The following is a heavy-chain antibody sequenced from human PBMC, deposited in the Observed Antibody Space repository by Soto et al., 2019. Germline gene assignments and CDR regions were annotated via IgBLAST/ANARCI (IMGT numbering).Heavy chain of an antibody. Sequence: QVQLVQSGAEVKKPGSSVKVSCQASGGTFSTYSIGWVRQAPGQGLEWMGGIIPIFGTTNYAQKLQGRVTDTAEQTQKTGYKEVSNLKSEEPAVLYCARAPPYCPGGRCYSGHYYYYYVMDVWGQGTTVTVSS. V-gene: IGHV1-69*01. CDR2: IIPIFGTT. D-gene: IGHD2-15*01. J-gene: IGHJ6*02. CDR3: ARAPPYCPGGRCYSGHYYYYYVMDV. CDR1: GGTFSTYS.